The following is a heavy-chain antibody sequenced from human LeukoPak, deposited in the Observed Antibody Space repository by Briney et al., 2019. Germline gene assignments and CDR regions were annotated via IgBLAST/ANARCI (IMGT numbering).Heavy chain of an antibody. J-gene: IGHJ3*02. CDR1: GGSISSSNNY. CDR2: IYYTGST. D-gene: IGHD6-6*01. V-gene: IGHV4-39*07. CDR3: AREYSSSSSAFDI. Sequence: SETLSLTCTVSGGSISSSNNYWGWIRQPPGKGLEWIGSIYYTGSTYYSPSLESRLTISVDTPKNQFSLKLSSVTAADTAVYYCAREYSSSSSAFDIWGQGTMVTVSS.